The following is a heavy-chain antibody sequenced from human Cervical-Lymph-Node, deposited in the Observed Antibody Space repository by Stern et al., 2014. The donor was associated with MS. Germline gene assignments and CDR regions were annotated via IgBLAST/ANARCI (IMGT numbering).Heavy chain of an antibody. Sequence: VHLVESGGGVVQPGRSLRLSCAASGFTFSSYGMHWVRQAPGKGLEWVAVIWYDGSNKYYADSVKGRFTISRDNSKNTLYLQMNSLRAEDTAVYYCARDPDSSSWYGGWFDPWGQGTLVTVSS. CDR3: ARDPDSSSWYGGWFDP. CDR1: GFTFSSYG. J-gene: IGHJ5*02. CDR2: IWYDGSNK. V-gene: IGHV3-33*01. D-gene: IGHD6-13*01.